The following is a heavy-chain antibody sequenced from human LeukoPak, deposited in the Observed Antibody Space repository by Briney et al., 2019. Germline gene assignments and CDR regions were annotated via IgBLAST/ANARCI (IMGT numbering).Heavy chain of an antibody. Sequence: SETLSLTCTVSGGSISSSSYYWGWIRQPPGKGLEWIGSIYYSGSTYYNPSLKSRVTISVDTSKNQFSLKLSSVTAADTAVYYCARVSSSGWTAYYYYYMDVWGKGTTVTVSS. J-gene: IGHJ6*03. CDR1: GGSISSSSYY. D-gene: IGHD6-19*01. V-gene: IGHV4-39*07. CDR3: ARVSSSGWTAYYYYYMDV. CDR2: IYYSGST.